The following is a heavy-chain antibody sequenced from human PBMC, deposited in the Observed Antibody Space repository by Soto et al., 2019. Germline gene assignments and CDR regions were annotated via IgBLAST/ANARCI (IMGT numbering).Heavy chain of an antibody. CDR3: ARGYHSSGFDY. CDR1: GFTFSSYT. CDR2: ISSGSNYI. V-gene: IGHV3-21*01. D-gene: IGHD6-19*01. Sequence: EVQLVESGGGLVKPGGSLRLSCAASGFTFSSYTMNWVRQTPGKGLEWVSSISSGSNYIYYADSVKGRFTISRDNAKNSLYLRMNSLRAEDTAVYYCARGYHSSGFDYWGQGTLVTVSS. J-gene: IGHJ4*02.